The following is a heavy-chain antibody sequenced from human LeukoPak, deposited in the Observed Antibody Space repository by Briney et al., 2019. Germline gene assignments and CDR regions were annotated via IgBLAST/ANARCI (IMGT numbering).Heavy chain of an antibody. CDR1: GFTFDDYA. Sequence: PGGSLRLSCAASGFTFDDYAMHWVRQAPGKGLEWVSGISWNSGSIGYADSVKGRFTISRDNAKNSLYLQMNSLRAEDTALYYCARSAPRGAQRCFPLLETLFPYHDYWGQGTLVTVSS. J-gene: IGHJ4*02. CDR2: ISWNSGSI. D-gene: IGHD4/OR15-4a*01. CDR3: ARSAPRGAQRCFPLLETLFPYHDY. V-gene: IGHV3-9*01.